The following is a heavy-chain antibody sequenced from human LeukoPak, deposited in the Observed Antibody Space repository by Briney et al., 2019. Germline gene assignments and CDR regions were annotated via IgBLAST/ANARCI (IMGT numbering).Heavy chain of an antibody. D-gene: IGHD6-13*01. CDR1: GGSISSYY. CDR3: ARGHSSSWYGYIYY. CDR2: IYYSGST. Sequence: SETLSLTCTVSGGSISSYYWSWIRQPPGKGLEWIGYIYYSGSTNYNPSLKSRVTISVDTSKNQSSLKLSSVTAADTAVYYCARGHSSSWYGYIYYWGQGTLVTVSS. V-gene: IGHV4-59*01. J-gene: IGHJ4*02.